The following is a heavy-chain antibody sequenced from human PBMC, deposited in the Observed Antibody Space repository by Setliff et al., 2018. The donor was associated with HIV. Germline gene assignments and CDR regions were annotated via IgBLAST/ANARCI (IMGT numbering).Heavy chain of an antibody. J-gene: IGHJ4*02. CDR1: NGSINSGSYY. CDR2: LHLSGDT. Sequence: PSETLSLTCTVSNGSINSGSYYWSWIRQPAGKGLEWIGRLHLSGDTNYNPSLKSRVTMSVDTSKNQFSLNLTSVTAADTAVYYCARGRFVGFDYWGQGTLVTVSS. D-gene: IGHD3-16*02. V-gene: IGHV4-61*02. CDR3: ARGRFVGFDY.